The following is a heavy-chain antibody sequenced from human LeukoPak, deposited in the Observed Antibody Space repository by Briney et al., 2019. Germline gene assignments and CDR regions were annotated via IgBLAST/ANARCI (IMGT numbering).Heavy chain of an antibody. J-gene: IGHJ4*02. CDR1: GGTFSSYA. CDR2: IIPIFGTA. CDR3: ARDPLDCSGGSCSDY. V-gene: IGHV1-69*05. Sequence: SVKVSCKASGGTFSSYAISWVRQAPGQGLEWMGMIIPIFGTANYAQKFQGRVTITTDESTSTAYMELSSLRSEDTAVYYCARDPLDCSGGSCSDYWGQGTLVTVSS. D-gene: IGHD2-15*01.